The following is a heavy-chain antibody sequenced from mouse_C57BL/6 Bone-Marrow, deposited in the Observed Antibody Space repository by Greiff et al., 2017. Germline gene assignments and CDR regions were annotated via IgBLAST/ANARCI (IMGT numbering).Heavy chain of an antibody. V-gene: IGHV1-81*01. CDR2: IYPRSGNT. Sequence: QVQLQQSGAELARPGASVKLSCKASGYTFTSYGISWVKQRTGQGLEWIGEIYPRSGNTYYNEKFKGKATLTADKSSSTAYMELRSLTSEDSAVYFCARPHFDHWGQGNTLTVSS. CDR3: ARPHFDH. CDR1: GYTFTSYG. J-gene: IGHJ2*01.